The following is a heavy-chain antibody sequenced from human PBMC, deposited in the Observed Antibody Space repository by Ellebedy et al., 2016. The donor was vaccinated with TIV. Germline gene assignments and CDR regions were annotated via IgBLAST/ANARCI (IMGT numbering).Heavy chain of an antibody. CDR3: ARARRLYYYDSKGFDY. V-gene: IGHV4-59*01. D-gene: IGHD3-22*01. CDR2: IYYSGST. CDR1: GGSISSYY. Sequence: SETLSLTXTVSGGSISSYYWSWIRQPPGKGLEWIGYIYYSGSTNYNPSLKSRVTISVDTSKNQFSLKLSSVTAAGTAVYYCARARRLYYYDSKGFDYWGQGTLVTVSS. J-gene: IGHJ4*02.